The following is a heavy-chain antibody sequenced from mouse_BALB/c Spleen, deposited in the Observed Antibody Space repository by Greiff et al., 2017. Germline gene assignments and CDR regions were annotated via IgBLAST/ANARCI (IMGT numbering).Heavy chain of an antibody. CDR1: GYTFTDYE. CDR2: IDPETGGT. J-gene: IGHJ4*01. Sequence: QVQLQQSGAELVRPGASVTLSCKASGYTFTDYEMHWVKQTPVHGLEWIGAIDPETGGTAYNQKFKGKATLTADKSSSTAYMELRSLTSEDSAVYYCTRSPRWDNAMDDWGQGTSVTVSS. V-gene: IGHV1-15*01. D-gene: IGHD3-3*01. CDR3: TRSPRWDNAMDD.